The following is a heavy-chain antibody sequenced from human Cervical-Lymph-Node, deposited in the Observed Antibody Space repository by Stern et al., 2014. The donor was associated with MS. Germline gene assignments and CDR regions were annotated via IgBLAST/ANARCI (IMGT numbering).Heavy chain of an antibody. CDR3: ATLGYYDSSGYYYGRDY. CDR2: IDWDDDK. Sequence: QVTLRESGPALVKPTQTLTLTCTFSGFSLSTSGMRVSWIRQPPGKALEWLARIDWDDDKFYSTSLKTRLTISKDTSKNQVVLTMTNMDPVDIATYYCATLGYYDSSGYYYGRDYWGQGTLVTVSS. D-gene: IGHD3-22*01. CDR1: GFSLSTSGMR. J-gene: IGHJ4*02. V-gene: IGHV2-70*04.